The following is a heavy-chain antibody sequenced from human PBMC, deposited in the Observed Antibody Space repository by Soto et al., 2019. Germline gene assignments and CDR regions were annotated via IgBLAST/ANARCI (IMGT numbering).Heavy chain of an antibody. Sequence: GGSLRLSCAASGFDFTTFSMNWVRQAPGKGLEWVSFISPSSPYTSYADSVKGRFIISGDNAENSVYLQMNSLRAEDTGVYYCARGLYGWYYYYGMDVWGQGTTVTVSS. CDR3: ARGLYGWYYYYGMDV. J-gene: IGHJ6*02. CDR1: GFDFTTFS. D-gene: IGHD3-16*01. V-gene: IGHV3-21*03. CDR2: ISPSSPYT.